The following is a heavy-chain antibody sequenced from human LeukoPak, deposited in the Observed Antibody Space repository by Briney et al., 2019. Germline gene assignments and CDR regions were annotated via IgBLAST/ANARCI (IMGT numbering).Heavy chain of an antibody. CDR2: IYYTGST. D-gene: IGHD1-1*01. CDR3: ARLGIYPIQGYNYNYHYMDV. Sequence: SETLSLTCTVSGASISSSYWSWIRQPPVKGLVWIGYIYYTGSTNYNPSIKSRVTISVDMSKNQFSLQLSSVTAADTAAYYCARLGIYPIQGYNYNYHYMDVWAKGTTVTVSS. CDR1: GASISSSY. V-gene: IGHV4-59*08. J-gene: IGHJ6*03.